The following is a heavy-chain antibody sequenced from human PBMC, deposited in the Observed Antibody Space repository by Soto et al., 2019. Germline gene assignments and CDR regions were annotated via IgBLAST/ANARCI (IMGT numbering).Heavy chain of an antibody. CDR3: GKYPTYASYYYYDGMDV. J-gene: IGHJ6*02. CDR1: GFTFSSYA. CDR2: ISGSGGST. D-gene: IGHD4-4*01. Sequence: GGSLRLSCAASGFTFSSYAMRWVRQAPGRGLGWVSAISGSGGSTYSADSVKGRFTISRGHSKETLYLRMNSLRAEDTAVYYCGKYPTYASYYYYDGMDVGGPGTMLTVSS. V-gene: IGHV3-23*01.